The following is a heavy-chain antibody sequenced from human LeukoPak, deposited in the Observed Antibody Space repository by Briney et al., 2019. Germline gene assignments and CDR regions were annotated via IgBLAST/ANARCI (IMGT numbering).Heavy chain of an antibody. CDR2: IRSKAYGGTT. CDR1: GFTFGDYA. Sequence: HPGGSLRLSCTASGFTFGDYAVSWFRQAPGKGLEWVGFIRSKAYGGTTEYAASVKGRFTISRDDSKSIAYLQMNSLKTEDTAVYYCTRDDYGGNPGDYWGQGTLVTVSS. D-gene: IGHD4-23*01. V-gene: IGHV3-49*03. J-gene: IGHJ4*02. CDR3: TRDDYGGNPGDY.